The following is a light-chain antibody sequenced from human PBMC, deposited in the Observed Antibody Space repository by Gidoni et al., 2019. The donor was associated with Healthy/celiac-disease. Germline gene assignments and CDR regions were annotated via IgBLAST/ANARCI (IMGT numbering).Light chain of an antibody. J-gene: IGKJ4*01. CDR1: QDISNY. Sequence: DIPMTQSPSSLSASVGDRVTITCQASQDISNYLNWYQQTPGKAPQLLIYDASNLETGVPSRFSGSGSGTDFTFTISSLQPEDIATYYCQQYDNLPLTFGGGTKVEIK. V-gene: IGKV1-33*01. CDR3: QQYDNLPLT. CDR2: DAS.